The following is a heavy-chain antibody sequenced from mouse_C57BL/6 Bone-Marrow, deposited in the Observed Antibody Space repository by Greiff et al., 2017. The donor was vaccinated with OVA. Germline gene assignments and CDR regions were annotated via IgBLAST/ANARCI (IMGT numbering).Heavy chain of an antibody. D-gene: IGHD2-1*01. CDR1: GYTFTSYW. CDR2: IYPGSGST. J-gene: IGHJ2*01. Sequence: VKLQQPGAELVKPGASVKMSCKASGYTFTSYWITWVKQRPGQGLEWIGDIYPGSGSTNYNEKFKSKATLTVDTSSSTAYMQLSSLTSEDSAVYYCARDGLCGNCGYFDYWGQGTTLTVSS. CDR3: ARDGLCGNCGYFDY. V-gene: IGHV1-55*01.